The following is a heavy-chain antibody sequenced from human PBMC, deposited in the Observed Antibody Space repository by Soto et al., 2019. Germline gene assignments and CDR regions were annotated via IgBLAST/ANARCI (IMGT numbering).Heavy chain of an antibody. V-gene: IGHV1-69*13. CDR3: ARGVYSSGGKPYYYYYGMDV. CDR1: GGTFSSYA. CDR2: IIPIFGTA. Sequence: GASVKVSCKASGGTFSSYAISWVRQAPGQGLEWMGGIIPIFGTANYAQKFQGRVTITADESTSTADMELSSLRSEDTAVYYCARGVYSSGGKPYYYYYGMDVWGQGTTVTVSS. D-gene: IGHD6-19*01. J-gene: IGHJ6*02.